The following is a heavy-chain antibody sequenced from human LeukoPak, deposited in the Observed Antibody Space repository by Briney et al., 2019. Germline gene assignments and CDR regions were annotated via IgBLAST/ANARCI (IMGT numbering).Heavy chain of an antibody. Sequence: SETLSLTCAVYGGSFSGYYWSWIRQPPGKGLEWLGEINHSGSTNYNPSLKSRVTISVDTCKNQFTLKLRSVTAADTAVYYCARGAPRYGGSYWGQGTLVTVSS. D-gene: IGHD4-23*01. CDR3: ARGAPRYGGSY. J-gene: IGHJ4*02. CDR1: GGSFSGYY. V-gene: IGHV4-34*01. CDR2: INHSGST.